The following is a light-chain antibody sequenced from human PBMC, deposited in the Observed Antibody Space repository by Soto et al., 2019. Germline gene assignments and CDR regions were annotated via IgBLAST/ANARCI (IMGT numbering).Light chain of an antibody. J-gene: IGKJ1*01. CDR2: DAS. Sequence: IEVTQSLSSLAASVGDRVTITCRASQTISTYVNWYRQKSGAAPELLIYDASTLQSGVPSRFRGGGSGTDFTLTISSLQLDDFATYYCQQSYNTPLTFGQGTKVEIK. CDR3: QQSYNTPLT. CDR1: QTISTY. V-gene: IGKV1-39*01.